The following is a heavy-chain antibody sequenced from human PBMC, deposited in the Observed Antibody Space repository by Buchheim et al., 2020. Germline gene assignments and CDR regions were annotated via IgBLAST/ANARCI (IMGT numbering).Heavy chain of an antibody. D-gene: IGHD3-3*01. CDR2: ISSSSSYI. J-gene: IGHJ4*02. CDR3: ARPLNYDFWSGYYGEGLDY. CDR1: GFTFSSYS. V-gene: IGHV3-21*01. Sequence: EVQLVESGGGLVKPGGSLRLSCAASGFTFSSYSMNWVRQAPGKGLEWVSSISSSSSYIYYADSVKGRFTISRDNAKNSLYLQMNSLRAEDTAVYYCARPLNYDFWSGYYGEGLDYWGQGTL.